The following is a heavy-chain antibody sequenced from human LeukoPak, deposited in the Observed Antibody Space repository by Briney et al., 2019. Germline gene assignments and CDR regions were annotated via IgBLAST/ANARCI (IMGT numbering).Heavy chain of an antibody. CDR3: AKGVYTAMVLSRFDY. D-gene: IGHD5-18*01. CDR1: GFSFNNYG. Sequence: GGSLRLSCAASGFSFNNYGMHWVRQAPGKGLEWVAVISSDGSNEYNADSVKGRFTISRDNSKNTLYLQMNSLRAEDTAMYYCAKGVYTAMVLSRFDYWGQGTLVTVSS. CDR2: ISSDGSNE. V-gene: IGHV3-30*18. J-gene: IGHJ4*02.